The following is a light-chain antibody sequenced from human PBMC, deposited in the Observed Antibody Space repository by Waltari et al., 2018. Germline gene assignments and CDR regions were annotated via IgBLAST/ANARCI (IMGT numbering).Light chain of an antibody. V-gene: IGKV3-11*01. CDR2: GS. CDR1: DTVGTY. Sequence: EIVLTQSPAPPSLAPGERATLSCRASDTVGTYFMWYHQRPGQSPRLLIHGSDRATGVPARFSGSGSGTDFTLTISSLEPEDIGIYYCQQRSDWPGTFGQGTRLEI. CDR3: QQRSDWPGT. J-gene: IGKJ1*01.